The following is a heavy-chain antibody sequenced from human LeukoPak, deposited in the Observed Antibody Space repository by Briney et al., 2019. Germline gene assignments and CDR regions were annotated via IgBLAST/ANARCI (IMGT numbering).Heavy chain of an antibody. V-gene: IGHV1-2*02. D-gene: IGHD2-15*01. Sequence: ASVKVSCKASGYTFTGYYMHWVRQAPGQGLEWMGWINPNSGGTNYAQKFQGRVTMTRDTSISTAYMELSRLRSDDTAVYYCATDVVVVVAATRDYWGQGILVTVSS. J-gene: IGHJ4*02. CDR2: INPNSGGT. CDR1: GYTFTGYY. CDR3: ATDVVVVVAATRDY.